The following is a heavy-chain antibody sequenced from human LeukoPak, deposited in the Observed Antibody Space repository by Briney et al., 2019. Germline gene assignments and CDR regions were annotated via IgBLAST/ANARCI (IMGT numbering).Heavy chain of an antibody. J-gene: IGHJ5*02. V-gene: IGHV4-39*01. D-gene: IGHD3-10*01. Sequence: PSETLSLTCTVSGGSISSSSYYWGWIRQPPGKGLEWIGSIYYSGSTYYNPSLKSRVTISVDTSKNQFSLKLSSVTAADTAVYYCARHVRTTMVRGVMSAHNWFDPWGQGTLVTVSS. CDR3: ARHVRTTMVRGVMSAHNWFDP. CDR2: IYYSGST. CDR1: GGSISSSSYY.